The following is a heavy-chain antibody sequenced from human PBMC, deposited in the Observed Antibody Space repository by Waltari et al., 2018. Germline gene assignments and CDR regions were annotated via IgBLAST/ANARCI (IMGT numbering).Heavy chain of an antibody. V-gene: IGHV4-59*01. CDR3: ARGIYDSSGYNYYYYYMDV. Sequence: QVQLQESGPGLVKPSETLSLTCTVSGGSISSYYWSWIRQPPGTGLEWIGYIYYSGSTNYNPSLKSRVTISVDTSKNQFSLKLSSVTAADTAVYYCARGIYDSSGYNYYYYYMDVWGKGTTVTVSS. D-gene: IGHD3-22*01. CDR1: GGSISSYY. CDR2: IYYSGST. J-gene: IGHJ6*03.